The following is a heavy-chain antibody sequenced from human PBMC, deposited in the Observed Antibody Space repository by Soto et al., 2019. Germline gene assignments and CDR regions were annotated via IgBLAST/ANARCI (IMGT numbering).Heavy chain of an antibody. V-gene: IGHV3-23*01. CDR3: AKARKGPYDSSGYYI. J-gene: IGHJ3*02. Sequence: GGSLRLSFAASGFTFSSYAMSWVRQAPGKGLEWVSAISGSGGSTYYADSVKGRFTISRDNSKNTLYLQMNSLRAEDTAVYYCAKARKGPYDSSGYYIWGQGTMVTVSS. CDR1: GFTFSSYA. D-gene: IGHD3-22*01. CDR2: ISGSGGST.